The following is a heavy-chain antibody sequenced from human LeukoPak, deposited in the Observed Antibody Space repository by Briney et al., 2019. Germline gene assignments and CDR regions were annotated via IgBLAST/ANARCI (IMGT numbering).Heavy chain of an antibody. V-gene: IGHV3-30*02. CDR2: IRYDGSNK. J-gene: IGHJ6*03. CDR3: AKGARYYYGSGSYYNDNYYYMDV. D-gene: IGHD3-10*01. CDR1: GFTFSSYG. Sequence: GGSLRLSCAASGFTFSSYGMHWVRQAPGKGLEGVAFIRYDGSNKYYADSVKGRFTISRDNSKKTLYLQMNSLRAEDTAVYYCAKGARYYYGSGSYYNDNYYYMDVWGKGTTVTISS.